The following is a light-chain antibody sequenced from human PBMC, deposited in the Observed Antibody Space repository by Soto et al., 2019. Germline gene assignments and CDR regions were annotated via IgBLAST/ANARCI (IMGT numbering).Light chain of an antibody. CDR2: GNS. V-gene: IGLV1-40*01. J-gene: IGLJ2*01. CDR1: SSNIGAGYD. CDR3: QSYDSSLPVV. Sequence: QSVLTQPPSVSGAPGQRVTISCTGSSSNIGAGYDVHWYQQLPGTAPKLLIYGNSNRPSGVPDRFSGSKSGTSASLAITGLQAGDEADYYCQSYDSSLPVVFGGGTKLTVL.